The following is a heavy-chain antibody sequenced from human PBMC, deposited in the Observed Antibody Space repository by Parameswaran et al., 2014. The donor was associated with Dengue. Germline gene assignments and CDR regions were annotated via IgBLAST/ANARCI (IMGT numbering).Heavy chain of an antibody. V-gene: IGHV3-9*01. Sequence: VRQMPGKGLEWVSGISWNSGSIGYADSVKGRFTISRDNAKNSLYLQMNSLRAEDTALYYCAKDIRGIAAAGFDYWGQGTLVTVSS. J-gene: IGHJ4*02. CDR2: ISWNSGSI. CDR3: AKDIRGIAAAGFDY. D-gene: IGHD6-13*01.